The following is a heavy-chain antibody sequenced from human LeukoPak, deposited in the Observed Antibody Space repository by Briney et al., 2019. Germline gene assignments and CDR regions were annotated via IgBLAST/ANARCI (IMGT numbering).Heavy chain of an antibody. Sequence: ASVKVSCTASGYTFTSYGISWVRQAPGQGLERMGWISAYNGNTNYAQKLQGRVTMTTDTSTSTAYMELRSLRSDDTAVYYCARDDSSGYYEVMAAFDIWGQGTMVTVSS. J-gene: IGHJ3*02. V-gene: IGHV1-18*01. D-gene: IGHD3-22*01. CDR3: ARDDSSGYYEVMAAFDI. CDR2: ISAYNGNT. CDR1: GYTFTSYG.